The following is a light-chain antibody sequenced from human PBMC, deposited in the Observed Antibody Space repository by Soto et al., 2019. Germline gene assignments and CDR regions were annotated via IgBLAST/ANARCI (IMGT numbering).Light chain of an antibody. CDR2: LGS. Sequence: DIVMTQSPLSLPVTPGEPASTSCRSSQSLLQSNGFNYLDWYLQKPGQSPQLLIYLGSHRASGVPDRFSGSGSGTDFTLKISRVEAEDVGVYYYMQALQTPPIFGQGTKLEIK. CDR1: QSLLQSNGFNY. J-gene: IGKJ2*01. CDR3: MQALQTPPI. V-gene: IGKV2-28*01.